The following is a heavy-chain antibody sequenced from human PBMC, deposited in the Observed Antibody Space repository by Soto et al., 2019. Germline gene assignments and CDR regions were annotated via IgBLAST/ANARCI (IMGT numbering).Heavy chain of an antibody. D-gene: IGHD2-2*01. Sequence: GESLKISCKGSGYSFTSYWIGWVRQRPGKGLELMGIIYPGYSDTRYSPSFQGQVTISADKSISTAYLQWSSLKASDTAMYYCARLAQTIVVVPAAIEHFDYWGQGTLVTVSS. J-gene: IGHJ4*02. CDR2: IYPGYSDT. V-gene: IGHV5-51*01. CDR1: GYSFTSYW. CDR3: ARLAQTIVVVPAAIEHFDY.